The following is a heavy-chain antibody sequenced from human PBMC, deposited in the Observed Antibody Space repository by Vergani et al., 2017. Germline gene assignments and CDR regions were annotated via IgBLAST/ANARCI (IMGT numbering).Heavy chain of an antibody. V-gene: IGHV2-26*01. J-gene: IGHJ5*02. CDR2: IFSNDEK. CDR3: ARILRVAARPIALAEFDP. D-gene: IGHD6-6*01. Sequence: QVTLKESGPVLVKPTETLTLTCTVSGFSLSNARMGVSWIRQPPGKALEWLAHIFSNDEKSHSTSLKSRLTISKDTSKSQVVLTMTNMDPVDTATYYCARILRVAARPIALAEFDPWGQGTLVTVSS. CDR1: GFSLSNARMG.